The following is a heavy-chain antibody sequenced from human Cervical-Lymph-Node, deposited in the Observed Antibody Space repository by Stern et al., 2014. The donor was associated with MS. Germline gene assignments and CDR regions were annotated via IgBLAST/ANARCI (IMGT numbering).Heavy chain of an antibody. Sequence: VQLVQSGAEAKKPGASVKVSCKASGYTFISYYMNWVRQAPGQGLEWMGIINPSDNNTFYAQKFQGRVTMTRDTYTSTVYMELSSLRSEDTAVYFCAREADGMDVWGQGTTVTVSS. CDR3: AREADGMDV. V-gene: IGHV1-46*03. CDR2: INPSDNNT. J-gene: IGHJ6*02. CDR1: GYTFISYY.